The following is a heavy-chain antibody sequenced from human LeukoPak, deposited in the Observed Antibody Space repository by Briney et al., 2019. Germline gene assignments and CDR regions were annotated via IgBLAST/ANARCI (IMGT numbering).Heavy chain of an antibody. CDR2: IYTSGST. Sequence: PSETLSLTCTVSGGSISSGSYYWRWVRQPAGTGLEWVGRIYTSGSTNCNPSLKSRVTISVDTSKNQFSLKLSSVTAADTAVYYCALEGSGYYSDAFDIWGQGTMVTVSS. J-gene: IGHJ3*02. V-gene: IGHV4-61*02. CDR3: ALEGSGYYSDAFDI. CDR1: GGSISSGSYY. D-gene: IGHD3-22*01.